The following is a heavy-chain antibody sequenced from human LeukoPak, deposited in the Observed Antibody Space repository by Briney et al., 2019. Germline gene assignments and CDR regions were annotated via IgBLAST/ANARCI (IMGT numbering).Heavy chain of an antibody. V-gene: IGHV3-11*01. CDR2: INIGGTNT. CDR3: ATDGAGFDA. CDR1: GFTFNDYY. Sequence: AGGSLRLSCAASGFTFNDYYMSWIRQAPGKGLEWLSYINIGGTNTHYADSVKGRFTISRDNAKKSLYLEMNNLRAEDTAVYYCATDGAGFDAWGQGVLVTVSS. J-gene: IGHJ5*02.